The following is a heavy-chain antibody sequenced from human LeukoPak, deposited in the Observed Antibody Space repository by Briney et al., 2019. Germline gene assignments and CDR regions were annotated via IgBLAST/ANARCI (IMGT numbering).Heavy chain of an antibody. CDR1: GLFFSDYW. CDR3: APRKSSMARTH. CDR2: INEVGTNT. Sequence: GGSLTLSCAASGLFFSDYWRNWVRQFPGKGLEWVANINEVGTNTEYVDSVRGRFTISRDNATNTLYLQMNSLRAEHTALFYSAPRKSSMARTHWGQGTLATVS. J-gene: IGHJ4*02. V-gene: IGHV3-7*01. D-gene: IGHD2/OR15-2a*01.